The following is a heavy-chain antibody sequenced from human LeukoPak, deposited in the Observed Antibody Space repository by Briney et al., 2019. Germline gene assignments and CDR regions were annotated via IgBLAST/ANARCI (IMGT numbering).Heavy chain of an antibody. J-gene: IGHJ4*02. CDR2: IKEDGSEK. CDR3: ARDSAYSEIWTGRRFDY. V-gene: IGHV3-7*01. CDR1: GFTFSTSW. D-gene: IGHD3-9*01. Sequence: GGSLRLSCAASGFTFSTSWMSWVRQAPGEGLEWVANIKEDGSEKYYVDSVKGRFTTSRDNAKNSLYLQMNSLRAEDTAVYYCARDSAYSEIWTGRRFDYWGQGTLVTVSS.